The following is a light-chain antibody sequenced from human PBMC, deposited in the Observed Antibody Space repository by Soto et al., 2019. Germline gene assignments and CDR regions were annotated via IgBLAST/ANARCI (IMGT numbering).Light chain of an antibody. CDR2: DVS. J-gene: IGLJ3*02. V-gene: IGLV2-11*01. CDR3: CSYAGSYTWV. Sequence: QSALTQPRSVSGSPGQSVTISCTGTGSDIDGYNSVSWYQQYPGNAPKLMIYDVSKRPSGVPDRFSGSKSGNTASLTISGLQAEDEADFFCCSYAGSYTWVFGGGTKLTVL. CDR1: GSDIDGYNS.